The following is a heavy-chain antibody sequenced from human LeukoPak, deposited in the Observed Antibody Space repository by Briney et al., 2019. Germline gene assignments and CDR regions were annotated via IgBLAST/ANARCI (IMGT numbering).Heavy chain of an antibody. CDR3: ARSVIAVAGYDAFDI. CDR1: GFTFSDHS. CDR2: ISSRSTAI. Sequence: GGSLRLSCAASGFTFSDHSMNWARQAPGKGLEWVSYISSRSTAIYYADSVKGRFTISRDNAKNSLYLEMNSLRDEDTAVYYCARSVIAVAGYDAFDIWGQGTVVTVSS. D-gene: IGHD6-19*01. V-gene: IGHV3-48*02. J-gene: IGHJ3*02.